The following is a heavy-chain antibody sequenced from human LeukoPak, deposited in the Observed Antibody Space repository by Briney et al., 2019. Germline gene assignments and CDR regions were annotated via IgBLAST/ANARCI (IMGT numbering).Heavy chain of an antibody. Sequence: GGSLRLSCAASGFTFSTYAMSWVRQAPGKGLEWVSAIGDTTYYADSVKGRFTISRDNSKNTLYLQMNNLRAEDAAIYYCAKAYTFVGANYFDYWGQGTLVTVSS. CDR1: GFTFSTYA. D-gene: IGHD1-26*01. CDR2: IGDTT. CDR3: AKAYTFVGANYFDY. V-gene: IGHV3-23*01. J-gene: IGHJ4*02.